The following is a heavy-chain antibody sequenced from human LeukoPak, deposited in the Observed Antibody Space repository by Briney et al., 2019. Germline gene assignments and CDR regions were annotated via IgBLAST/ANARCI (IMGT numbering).Heavy chain of an antibody. CDR2: ISAYNGNT. J-gene: IGHJ5*02. Sequence: ASVKVSCKASGYTFTSYGISWVRQAPGQGLEWMGWISAYNGNTNYAQKLQGRVIMTTDTSTSTAYMELRSLRSDDTAVFYCARDLRVTYHYDSSAYSPYDHWGQGTLVTVSS. V-gene: IGHV1-18*01. D-gene: IGHD3-22*01. CDR3: ARDLRVTYHYDSSAYSPYDH. CDR1: GYTFTSYG.